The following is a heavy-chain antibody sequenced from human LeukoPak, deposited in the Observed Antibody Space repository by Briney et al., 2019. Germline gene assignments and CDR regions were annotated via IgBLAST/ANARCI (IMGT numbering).Heavy chain of an antibody. CDR1: GFTFSSYA. J-gene: IGHJ1*01. Sequence: GGSLTLSCAASGFTFSSYAMSWVRQAPGRGREWVSDTSGSGGSTYYADSVKGRFTSSRDNSKNTLYLQMNSLRDEETDVYFCAKDRITVTTGYWGKGNLVTVSS. CDR2: TSGSGGST. CDR3: AKDRITVTTGY. D-gene: IGHD4-17*01. V-gene: IGHV3-23*01.